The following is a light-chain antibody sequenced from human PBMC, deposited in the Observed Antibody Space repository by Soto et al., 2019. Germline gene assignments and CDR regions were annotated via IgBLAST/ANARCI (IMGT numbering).Light chain of an antibody. CDR1: QSVSSS. CDR2: GAS. V-gene: IGKV3-15*01. Sequence: EIVLTHSPATLSLSPGEIATLSCRASQSVSSSLAWYQQKPGQAPSLFIYGASTRATGIPARFSGSGSGTEFTLTISSLQSEDCAVYYCQQYKNWPWTFGQGTKVDI. J-gene: IGKJ1*01. CDR3: QQYKNWPWT.